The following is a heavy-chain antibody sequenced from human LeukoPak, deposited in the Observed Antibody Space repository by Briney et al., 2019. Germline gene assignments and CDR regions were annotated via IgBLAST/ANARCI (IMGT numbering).Heavy chain of an antibody. CDR3: AKVANSGSYYFVDY. J-gene: IGHJ4*02. V-gene: IGHV3-53*01. CDR1: GFSVSNYY. Sequence: GGSLRLSCAGSGFSVSNYYMSWVRQAPGKGLEWVSLIRDSGETFYADSVKGRFTISRDNSKNTLYLQMNSLRAEDTAVYYCAKVANSGSYYFVDYWGQGTLVTVSS. CDR2: IRDSGET. D-gene: IGHD1-26*01.